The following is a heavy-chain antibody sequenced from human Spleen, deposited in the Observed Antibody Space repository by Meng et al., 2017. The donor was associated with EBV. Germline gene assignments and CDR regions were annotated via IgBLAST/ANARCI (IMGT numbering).Heavy chain of an antibody. V-gene: IGHV1-3*01. CDR3: ARDGGSTGGALDY. CDR2: INAGNGNT. Sequence: QVQLVQSWAEVKKPGASVKISCQASGYSFTTYPVHWVRQAPGQRLEWMGWINAGNGNTKYSQKLQGRVTMTRDTSASTVYMELSSLRSEDTAVYYCARDGGSTGGALDYWGQGTLVTVSS. D-gene: IGHD2-8*02. J-gene: IGHJ4*02. CDR1: GYSFTTYP.